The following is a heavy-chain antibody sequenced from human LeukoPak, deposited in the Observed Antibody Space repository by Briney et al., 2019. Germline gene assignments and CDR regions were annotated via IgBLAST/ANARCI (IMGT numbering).Heavy chain of an antibody. CDR3: ARAPFYYDSSGYPYFDG. CDR1: GFTISTNY. D-gene: IGHD3-22*01. J-gene: IGHJ4*02. CDR2: MYTGGST. Sequence: GGSLRLSCAASGFTISTNYMSWVRQAPGRGLEWVSVMYTGGSTYYADSVKGRFTISRDNSKNTLYLQMNSLRAEDTALYYCARAPFYYDSSGYPYFDGWGQGTLVTVSS. V-gene: IGHV3-53*01.